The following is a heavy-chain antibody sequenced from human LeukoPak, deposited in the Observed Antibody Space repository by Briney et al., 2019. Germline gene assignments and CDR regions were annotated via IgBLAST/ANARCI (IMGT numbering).Heavy chain of an antibody. V-gene: IGHV3-48*01. CDR1: GFTFSSYS. J-gene: IGHJ4*02. Sequence: GGSLRLSCAASGFTFSSYSMNWVRQAPGKGLEWVSYISFSSSTIYYADSVKGRFTISRDNAKNSLYLQMNSLRAEDTAVYYCARVQTFSGSYSFDYWGQGTLVTVSS. D-gene: IGHD1-26*01. CDR2: ISFSSSTI. CDR3: ARVQTFSGSYSFDY.